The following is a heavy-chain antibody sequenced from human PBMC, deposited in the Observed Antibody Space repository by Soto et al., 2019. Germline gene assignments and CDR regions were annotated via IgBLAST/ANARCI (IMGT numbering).Heavy chain of an antibody. J-gene: IGHJ4*02. V-gene: IGHV4-39*01. CDR1: GGSISSSSYY. CDR2: IYYSGST. D-gene: IGHD1-26*01. CDR3: ARQIARELDN. Sequence: SETLSLTCTVSGGSISSSSYYWGWIRQPPGKGLEWIGSIYYSGSTYYNPSLKSRVTISVDTSKNQFSLKLSSVTAADTAVYYCARQIARELDNWGQGTLVTVSS.